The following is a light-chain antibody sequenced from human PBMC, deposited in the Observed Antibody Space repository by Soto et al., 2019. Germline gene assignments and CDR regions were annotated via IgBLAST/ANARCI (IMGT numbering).Light chain of an antibody. CDR2: DAS. Sequence: DIQMTQSPSTLSASVGDRVTITCRASQSISSWLAWYQQKPGNAPKLLIYDASSLESGVPSRFSGSGAGTEFTLTSSRLQPDDFATYYRQQYNSYALTFGGGTKVEIK. J-gene: IGKJ4*01. CDR1: QSISSW. V-gene: IGKV1-5*01. CDR3: QQYNSYALT.